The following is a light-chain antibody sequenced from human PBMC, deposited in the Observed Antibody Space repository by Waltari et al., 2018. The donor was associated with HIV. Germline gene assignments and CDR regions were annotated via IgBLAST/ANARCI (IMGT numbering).Light chain of an antibody. CDR3: QQRSNWPPIT. J-gene: IGKJ5*01. CDR1: QSVGTY. V-gene: IGKV3-11*01. Sequence: EIVLTQSPATLSLSPGDTATLSCRASQSVGTYLAWYQKKPGQAPRLLIFASLNRAPGIPARFSGGGSGTDFTLTISSLESEDSAIYYCQQRSNWPPITFGQGTRLEI. CDR2: ASL.